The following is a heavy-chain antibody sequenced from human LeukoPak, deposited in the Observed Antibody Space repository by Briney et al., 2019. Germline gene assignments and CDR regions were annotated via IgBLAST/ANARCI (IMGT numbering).Heavy chain of an antibody. Sequence: TSETLSLTCAVYGGSFSGYYWSWIRQPPGKGLEWIREINHSGSTNYNPSLKSRVTISVDTSKNQFSLKLSSVTAADTAVYYCARGISGYWGQGTLVTVSS. CDR3: ARGISGY. CDR1: GGSFSGYY. D-gene: IGHD3-3*02. J-gene: IGHJ4*02. CDR2: INHSGST. V-gene: IGHV4-34*01.